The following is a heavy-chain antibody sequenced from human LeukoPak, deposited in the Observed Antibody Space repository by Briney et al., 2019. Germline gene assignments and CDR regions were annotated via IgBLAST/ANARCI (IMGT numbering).Heavy chain of an antibody. CDR1: GGSFSGYY. J-gene: IGHJ5*01. Sequence: PWETLSLTCAVYGGSFSGYYWSWIRQPPGKGLEWIGEINHSGSTNYNPSLKSRVTISVDTSKNQFSLKLSSVTAADTAVYYCARVLDSSGSYYGFDRWGQGSLVTVSS. CDR2: INHSGST. CDR3: ARVLDSSGSYYGFDR. D-gene: IGHD3-22*01. V-gene: IGHV4-34*01.